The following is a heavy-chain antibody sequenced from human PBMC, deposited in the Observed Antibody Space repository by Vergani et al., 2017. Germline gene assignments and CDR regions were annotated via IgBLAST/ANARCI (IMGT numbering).Heavy chain of an antibody. V-gene: IGHV3-48*01. D-gene: IGHD2-21*01. CDR2: ISSSSSTI. CDR3: AREAYCGGDCYLFDDY. J-gene: IGHJ4*02. CDR1: GFTFSSYS. Sequence: EVQLVESGGGLVQPGGSLRLSCAASGFTFSSYSMNWVRQAPGKGLEWVSYISSSSSTIYYADSVKGRFTISRDNAKNSLYLQMNSLRAEDTAVYYCAREAYCGGDCYLFDDYWGQGTLVTVSS.